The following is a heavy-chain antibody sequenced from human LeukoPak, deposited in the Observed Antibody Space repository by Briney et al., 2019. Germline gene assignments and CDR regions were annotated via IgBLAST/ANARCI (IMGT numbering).Heavy chain of an antibody. CDR1: GFTFSSYG. D-gene: IGHD3-3*01. CDR3: AKAGTIFGVVIPIDY. J-gene: IGHJ4*02. Sequence: GGSLRLSCAASGFTFSSYGMHWVRQAPGKGLEWVAFIRYDGSNKYYADSVKGRFTISRDNSKNTLYLQMNSLRAEETAVYYCAKAGTIFGVVIPIDYWGQGTLVTVSS. V-gene: IGHV3-30*02. CDR2: IRYDGSNK.